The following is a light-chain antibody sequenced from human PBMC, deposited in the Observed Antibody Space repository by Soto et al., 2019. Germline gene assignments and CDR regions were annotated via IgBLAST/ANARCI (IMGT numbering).Light chain of an antibody. CDR2: GAS. V-gene: IGKV3-20*01. J-gene: IGKJ1*01. CDR1: QSVSSSH. Sequence: EIVLTQSPGTLSLSPGEIATLSFRASQSVSSSHLAWYQQKPGQAPRLLISGASSRATGIPDRFTGSGSGTDFTLTISRLEPEDFAVYYCQQYGSSPRTFGQGTKVDIK. CDR3: QQYGSSPRT.